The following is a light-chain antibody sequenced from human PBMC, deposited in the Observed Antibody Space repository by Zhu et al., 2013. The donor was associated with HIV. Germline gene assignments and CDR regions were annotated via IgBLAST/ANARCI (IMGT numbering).Light chain of an antibody. J-gene: IGKJ1*01. V-gene: IGKV1-39*01. CDR2: AAS. Sequence: DIQMTQSPSSLSASVGDSVTISCRASQTISTYLNWYQQKSGNAPKLLIYAASILERGSHRGSPAVDRGTDFTLTIRGLQPDDFATYYCQHSYSNVWAFGKGP. CDR3: QHSYSNVWA. CDR1: QTISTY.